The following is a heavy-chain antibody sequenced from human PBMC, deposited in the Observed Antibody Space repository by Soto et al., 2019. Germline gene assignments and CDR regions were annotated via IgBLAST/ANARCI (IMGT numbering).Heavy chain of an antibody. CDR3: AKDATAVNGVWDPFDM. D-gene: IGHD2-8*01. J-gene: IGHJ3*02. Sequence: EVQLLESGGGVVQPGWSLRLSCAASGFTFSAYAMSWVRQAPGKGLQWVSGVGGSDTDKHSADSERGRFTVSSDNFKNARYLQMNSLRADGTAVYYCAKDATAVNGVWDPFDMWGQGTEVAVSS. V-gene: IGHV3-23*01. CDR1: GFTFSAYA. CDR2: VGGSDTDK.